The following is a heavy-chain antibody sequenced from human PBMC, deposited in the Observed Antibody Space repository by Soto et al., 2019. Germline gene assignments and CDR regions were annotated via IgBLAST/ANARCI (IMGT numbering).Heavy chain of an antibody. V-gene: IGHV3-21*01. CDR1: GFTFSTYT. CDR2: INGRSNYV. J-gene: IGHJ4*02. D-gene: IGHD1-26*01. Sequence: PGGSLRLSCVFSGFTFSTYTMNWVRQAPGKGLEWVSSINGRSNYVYYADSVKGRFTISRDNAKNSRYLQMNRLRAEDTAIYYCAREDGVVGSSSAFDHWGLGTLVTVSS. CDR3: AREDGVVGSSSAFDH.